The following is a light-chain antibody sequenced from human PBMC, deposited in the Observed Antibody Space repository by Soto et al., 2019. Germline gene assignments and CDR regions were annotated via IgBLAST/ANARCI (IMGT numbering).Light chain of an antibody. J-gene: IGLJ2*01. CDR3: AAWDDRVSVNVV. V-gene: IGLV2-23*02. CDR2: EVS. Sequence: QSALTQPASVSGSPGQSITISCTGTSDDVGSYNFVSWYQHHPGKGPKLVIHEVSKRPSGVSTRFSGSKSGNTASLTISGLQSEDEADYFCAAWDDRVSVNVVFGGGTKLTVL. CDR1: SDDVGSYNF.